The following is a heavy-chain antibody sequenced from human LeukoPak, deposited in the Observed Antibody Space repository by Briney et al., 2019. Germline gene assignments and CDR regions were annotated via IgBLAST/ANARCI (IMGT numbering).Heavy chain of an antibody. V-gene: IGHV1-2*02. D-gene: IGHD3-22*01. CDR2: INPNSGGT. J-gene: IGHJ4*02. CDR1: GYTFTGYY. Sequence: PSVKVSCKASGYTFTGYYMHWVRQAPGQGLEWMGWINPNSGGTNYAQKFQGRVTMTRDTSISTAYMELSRLRSDDTAVYYCARYYYDSSGYYSEVDYWGQGTLVTVSS. CDR3: ARYYYDSSGYYSEVDY.